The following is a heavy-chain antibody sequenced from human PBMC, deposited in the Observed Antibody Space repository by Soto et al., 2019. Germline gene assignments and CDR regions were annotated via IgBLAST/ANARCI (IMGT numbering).Heavy chain of an antibody. J-gene: IGHJ4*02. CDR3: ARVGTGDSSGYYWYYFDY. CDR1: GGSISSGDYY. D-gene: IGHD3-22*01. Sequence: NPSETLSLTCTVSGGSISSGDYYWSWIRQPPGKGLEWIGYIYYSGSTYYNPSLKSRVTISVDTSKNQFSLKLSSVTAADTAVYYCARVGTGDSSGYYWYYFDYWGQGTLVTVSS. CDR2: IYYSGST. V-gene: IGHV4-30-4*01.